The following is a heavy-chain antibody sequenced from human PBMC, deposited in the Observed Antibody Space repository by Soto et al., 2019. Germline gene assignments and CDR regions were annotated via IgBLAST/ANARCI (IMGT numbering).Heavy chain of an antibody. CDR3: ASDFHARGMGDLDY. CDR2: INPNSGGT. J-gene: IGHJ4*02. D-gene: IGHD3-16*01. V-gene: IGHV1-2*02. CDR1: GYTFTGYY. Sequence: ASVKVSCKASGYTFTGYYMHWVRQAPGQGLEWMGWINPNSGGTNYAQKFQGRVSMTRDTSISTAYMELSRLRSDDTAVYYCASDFHARGMGDLDYWGQGTLVTVSS.